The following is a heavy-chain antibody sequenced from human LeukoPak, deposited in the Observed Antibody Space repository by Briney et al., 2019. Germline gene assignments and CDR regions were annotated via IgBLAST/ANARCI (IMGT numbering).Heavy chain of an antibody. V-gene: IGHV3-21*01. Sequence: GGSLRLSCAASGFTFSSYSMNWARQAPGKGLEWVSSISSSSSYIYYADSVKGRFTISRDNAKNSLYLQMNSLRAEDTAVYYCARSQPQYDFWSGYYNYGMDVWGQGTTVTVSS. CDR2: ISSSSSYI. CDR1: GFTFSSYS. CDR3: ARSQPQYDFWSGYYNYGMDV. D-gene: IGHD3-3*01. J-gene: IGHJ6*02.